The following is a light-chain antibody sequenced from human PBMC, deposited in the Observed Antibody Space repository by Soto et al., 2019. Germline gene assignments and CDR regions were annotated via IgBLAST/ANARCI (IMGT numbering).Light chain of an antibody. Sequence: DIQMTQSPSTLSASVGDRVTITCRASQSISSWLAWYQQKPGKAPKLLIYDASSWESGVPSRFSGSGSGTEFTLSISSLQAEDFATYYCQQLNTYPRTFGPGTKVDI. V-gene: IGKV1-5*01. CDR2: DAS. J-gene: IGKJ3*01. CDR1: QSISSW. CDR3: QQLNTYPRT.